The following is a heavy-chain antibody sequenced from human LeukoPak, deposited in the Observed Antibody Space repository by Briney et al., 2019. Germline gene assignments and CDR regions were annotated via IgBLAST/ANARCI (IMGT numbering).Heavy chain of an antibody. J-gene: IGHJ4*02. V-gene: IGHV1-2*02. CDR2: IFPRNGDT. CDR1: GYTFTDFY. CDR3: ARDGDSPMVDFDY. D-gene: IGHD5-18*01. Sequence: ASVKVSCKTSGYTFTDFYFYWLRQAPGQGLEWVGWIFPRNGDTNYAQKFQDRVTLTRDTSISTAYMELSRLTSDDTAIYYCARDGDSPMVDFDYWGQGTLVTLSS.